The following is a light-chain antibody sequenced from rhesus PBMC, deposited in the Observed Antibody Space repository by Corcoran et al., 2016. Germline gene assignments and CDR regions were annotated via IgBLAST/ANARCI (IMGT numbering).Light chain of an antibody. J-gene: IGKJ4*01. CDR1: ENVNNY. V-gene: IGKV1-74*01. Sequence: DIQMTQSPSSLSASVGDRVTITRRASENVNNYLNWYQQKPGKAPKLLIYKASTLQSGVPSRFSGSGSGTDYTFTISSLQPEDVATYYCQHGYGTPLTFGGGTKVELK. CDR3: QHGYGTPLT. CDR2: KAS.